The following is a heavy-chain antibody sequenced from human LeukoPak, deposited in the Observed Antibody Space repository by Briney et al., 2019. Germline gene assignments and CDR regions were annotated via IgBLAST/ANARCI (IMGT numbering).Heavy chain of an antibody. Sequence: SETLSLTCTVSGSSISNYYWSWIRQPPGKGLEWIGYIYYSGSANHNPSLKSRVTISVDTSKNQFSLKLSSVTAADTAVYCCARVTATTGIRYFDYWGQGTLVTVSS. CDR3: ARVTATTGIRYFDY. D-gene: IGHD6-13*01. J-gene: IGHJ4*02. V-gene: IGHV4-59*01. CDR2: IYYSGSA. CDR1: GSSISNYY.